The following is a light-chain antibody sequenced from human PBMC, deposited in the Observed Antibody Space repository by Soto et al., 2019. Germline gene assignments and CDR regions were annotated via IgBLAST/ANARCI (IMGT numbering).Light chain of an antibody. CDR2: GTS. J-gene: IGKJ1*01. CDR3: QPFGSSQTWT. V-gene: IGKV3-20*01. Sequence: EIVLTQSPGTLSLSPGERATLSCRASQTVSSNYLAWYQQKPGQAPRLLIYGTSSRATGVPDRFSGSGSGADFTLTISRLEPEDFAVYYCQPFGSSQTWTFGQGTKVEIK. CDR1: QTVSSNY.